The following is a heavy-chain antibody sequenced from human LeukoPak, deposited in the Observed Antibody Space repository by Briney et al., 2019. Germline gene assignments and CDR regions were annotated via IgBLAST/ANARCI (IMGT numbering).Heavy chain of an antibody. D-gene: IGHD1-26*01. CDR1: GYTFTSYA. Sequence: ASVKVSCKASGYTFTSYAMHWVRQAPGQRLEWMGWINAGNGNTKYSQKFQGRVTITRGTSASTAYMELSSLRSEDTAVYYCARGMGRQWYFDLWGRGTLVTVSS. CDR2: INAGNGNT. CDR3: ARGMGRQWYFDL. J-gene: IGHJ2*01. V-gene: IGHV1-3*01.